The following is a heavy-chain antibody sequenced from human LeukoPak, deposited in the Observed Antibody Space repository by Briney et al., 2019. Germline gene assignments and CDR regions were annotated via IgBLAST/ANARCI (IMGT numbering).Heavy chain of an antibody. CDR2: MNPNSGNT. J-gene: IGHJ4*02. V-gene: IGHV1-8*01. CDR3: ARTHPGLVGAMSPDY. Sequence: ASVKVSCKASGYTFTSYDINWVRQATGQGLEWMGWMNPNSGNTGYAQKFQGRVTMTRNTSISTAYMELRSLRSDDTAVYYCARTHPGLVGAMSPDYWGQGTLVTVSS. CDR1: GYTFTSYD. D-gene: IGHD1-26*01.